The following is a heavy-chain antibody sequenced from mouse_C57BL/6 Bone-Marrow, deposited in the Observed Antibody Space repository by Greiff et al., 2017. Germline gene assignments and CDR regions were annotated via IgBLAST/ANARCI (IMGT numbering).Heavy chain of an antibody. D-gene: IGHD2-1*01. CDR3: ARRRDYGNPWFAY. CDR2: IYPRSGNT. Sequence: VQLQQSGAELARPGASVKLSCKASGYTFPSYGISWVKQRTGQGLEWIGEIYPRSGNTYYNEKFKGKATLTADKSSSTAYMELRSLTSEDSAVYFCARRRDYGNPWFAYWGQGTLVTVSA. J-gene: IGHJ3*01. CDR1: GYTFPSYG. V-gene: IGHV1-81*01.